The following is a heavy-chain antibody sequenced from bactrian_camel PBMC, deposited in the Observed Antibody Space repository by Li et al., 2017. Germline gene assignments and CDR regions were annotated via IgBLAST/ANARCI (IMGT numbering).Heavy chain of an antibody. Sequence: HVQLVESGGGSVQAGESLRLACTASGFTRDMGWYRQAPGNECELVSTISTSGATLYADSVKGRFTISEDNVKNTVYLQMNSLKPEDTAMYYCIRLGGSWSDFTYWGQGTQVTVS. CDR2: ISTSGAT. D-gene: IGHD6*01. CDR3: IRLGGSWSDFTY. V-gene: IGHV3S55*01. J-gene: IGHJ6*01. CDR1: GFTRD.